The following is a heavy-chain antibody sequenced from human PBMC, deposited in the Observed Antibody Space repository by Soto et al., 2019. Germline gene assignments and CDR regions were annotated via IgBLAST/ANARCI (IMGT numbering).Heavy chain of an antibody. Sequence: QVQLVQSGAEVKKPGASVKVSCKASGYTFTTYGISWVRQAPGQGLEWMGWISAYNDNTNYAQMLQGRVTRTPDTSTSTAYMELRSLISDDTAVYYCARVDYYDSSGYYDYDAFDIWGQGTMVTVSS. J-gene: IGHJ3*02. D-gene: IGHD3-22*01. CDR1: GYTFTTYG. CDR3: ARVDYYDSSGYYDYDAFDI. V-gene: IGHV1-18*01. CDR2: ISAYNDNT.